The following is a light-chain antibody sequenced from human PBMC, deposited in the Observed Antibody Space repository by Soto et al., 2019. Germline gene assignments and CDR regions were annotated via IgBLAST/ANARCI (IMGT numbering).Light chain of an antibody. CDR3: QQYNNWPPIT. CDR2: DAS. CDR1: QSVGRY. V-gene: IGKV3D-15*01. Sequence: PGERATLSCRASQSVGRYLGWYQQKPGQAPRLLIYDASNRATGIPARFSGSGSGTDFTLTISSLQSEDFAVYYCQQYNNWPPITFGQGTRLEIK. J-gene: IGKJ5*01.